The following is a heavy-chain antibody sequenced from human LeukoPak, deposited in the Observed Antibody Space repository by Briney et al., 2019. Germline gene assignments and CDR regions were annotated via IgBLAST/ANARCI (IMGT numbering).Heavy chain of an antibody. CDR2: IWYDGSNK. J-gene: IGHJ3*02. D-gene: IGHD3-10*01. V-gene: IGHV3-33*01. CDR3: AREGPYYYGSGSYYYDAFDI. CDR1: GFTFSSYG. Sequence: GGSLRLSCAASGFTFSSYGMHWVRQAPGKGLEWVAVIWYDGSNKYYADSVKGRFTIPRDNSKNTLYLQMNSLRAEDTAVYYCAREGPYYYGSGSYYYDAFDIWGQGTMVTVSS.